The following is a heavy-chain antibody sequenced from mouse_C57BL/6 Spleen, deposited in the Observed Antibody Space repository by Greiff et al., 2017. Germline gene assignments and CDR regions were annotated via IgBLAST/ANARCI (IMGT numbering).Heavy chain of an antibody. CDR3: ARVGYYGSSSAWFAY. CDR1: GFTFSDYG. D-gene: IGHD1-1*01. Sequence: EVNVVESGGGLVKPGGSLKLSCAASGFTFSDYGMHWVRQSPEKGLEWVAYISSGSSTIDYADTVKGRFTFSRDNAKNTLFLHMTSLRSEDTAMYYCARVGYYGSSSAWFAYWGQGTLVTVSA. V-gene: IGHV5-17*01. J-gene: IGHJ3*01. CDR2: ISSGSSTI.